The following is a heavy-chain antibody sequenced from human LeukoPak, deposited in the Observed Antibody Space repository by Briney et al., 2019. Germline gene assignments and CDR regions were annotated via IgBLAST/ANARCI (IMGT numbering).Heavy chain of an antibody. J-gene: IGHJ4*02. CDR1: GGSFSGYS. CDR3: ARHDMTLRYSSSAFDY. V-gene: IGHV4-34*01. CDR2: ISLGGST. D-gene: IGHD6-6*01. Sequence: SETLSLTCAVYGGSFSGYSWSWIRQPPGKGLEWIGEISLGGSTKYNPSLKSRVTISVDTSKNQFSLKLSSVTAADTSVYYCARHDMTLRYSSSAFDYWGQGTLVTVSS.